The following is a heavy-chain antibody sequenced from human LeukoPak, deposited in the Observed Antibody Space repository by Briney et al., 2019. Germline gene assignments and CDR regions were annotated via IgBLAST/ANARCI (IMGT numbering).Heavy chain of an antibody. Sequence: PGRSLRLSCAASGFTFDDYAIHWVRQTPGKGLEWVSLISWDGGSTYYADSVKGRFTISRDNSKNSLYLQMNSLRAEDTALYYCAKDLGANYYGSGSYLDYWGQGTLVTVSS. CDR2: ISWDGGST. J-gene: IGHJ4*02. V-gene: IGHV3-43D*03. CDR1: GFTFDDYA. CDR3: AKDLGANYYGSGSYLDY. D-gene: IGHD3-10*01.